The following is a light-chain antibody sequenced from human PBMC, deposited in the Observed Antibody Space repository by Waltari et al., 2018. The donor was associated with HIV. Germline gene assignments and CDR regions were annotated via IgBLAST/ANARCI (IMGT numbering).Light chain of an antibody. V-gene: IGLV3-21*04. CDR3: QVWDAKNNHRI. CDR2: DNH. Sequence: SFVLTQPPSVSLAPGKTATITCWANDIGEMSVSWYQWKAGQAPVLAMFDNHDRPSGISERFSGSNSGNTATLTISRVEAGDEADYFCQVWDAKNNHRIFGGGTRLTVL. J-gene: IGLJ2*01. CDR1: DIGEMS.